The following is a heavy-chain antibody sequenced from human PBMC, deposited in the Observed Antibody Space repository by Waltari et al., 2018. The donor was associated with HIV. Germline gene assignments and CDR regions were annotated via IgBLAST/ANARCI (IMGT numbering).Heavy chain of an antibody. V-gene: IGHV3-30*18. CDR3: AKDRQKIGYYDILTGYLDY. CDR1: GFTFTSCG. CDR2: ISYDGSNK. Sequence: QVQLVEYGGGVVQPRRSLRLSCAASGFTFTSCGMHRVRQAPGKGLEWLAVISYDGSNKYYADSVKGRFTISRDNSKNTLYLQMNSLRAEDTAVYYCAKDRQKIGYYDILTGYLDYWGQGTLVTVSS. J-gene: IGHJ4*02. D-gene: IGHD3-9*01.